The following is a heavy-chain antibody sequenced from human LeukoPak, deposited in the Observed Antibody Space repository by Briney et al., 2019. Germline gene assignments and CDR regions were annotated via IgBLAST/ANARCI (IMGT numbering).Heavy chain of an antibody. CDR2: IYSSGNT. CDR3: ARDRKGGSLDTSGYYTDY. V-gene: IGHV4-31*02. D-gene: IGHD3-22*01. CDR1: GGSLSGGNYY. Sequence: SQTLSLTCTVSGGSLSGGNYYWSWIRQHPGKGLEWIGYIYSSGNTYYNPSLKSRVTISVDTSKNQFSLNLSSVTAADTAVYYCARDRKGGSLDTSGYYTDYWGQGTLVTVSS. J-gene: IGHJ4*02.